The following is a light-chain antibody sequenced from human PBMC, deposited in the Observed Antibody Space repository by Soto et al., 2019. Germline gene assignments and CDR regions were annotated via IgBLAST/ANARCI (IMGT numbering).Light chain of an antibody. Sequence: ELVMTQSPATLSVSPGERATLSCRASQSVTSSLAWYQQRPGQAPRLLIYGASNRATGIPARFSGSGSGKEFTLTISSLQSEDVAVYYCQQYSNWPPYTFGQGTKVDIK. V-gene: IGKV3-15*01. CDR1: QSVTSS. CDR3: QQYSNWPPYT. J-gene: IGKJ2*01. CDR2: GAS.